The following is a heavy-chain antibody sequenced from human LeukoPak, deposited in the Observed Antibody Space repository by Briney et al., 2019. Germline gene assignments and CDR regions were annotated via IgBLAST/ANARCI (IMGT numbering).Heavy chain of an antibody. Sequence: SETLSLTCGVSGGSISGSNQYWGWIRQAPGKGLEWIGSIYPEENTYYNPSLQSRVTMSVDTSTNQLSLKLSSVTAADTAVYYCAKILTVIVVVDAFSIWGQGTMVTVSS. CDR2: IYPEENT. CDR3: AKILTVIVVVDAFSI. V-gene: IGHV4-39*07. CDR1: GGSISGSNQY. D-gene: IGHD3-22*01. J-gene: IGHJ3*02.